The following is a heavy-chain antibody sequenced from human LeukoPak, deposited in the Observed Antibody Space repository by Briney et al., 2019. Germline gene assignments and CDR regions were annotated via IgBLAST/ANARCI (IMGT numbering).Heavy chain of an antibody. CDR2: ISGSGGRT. J-gene: IGHJ3*02. V-gene: IGHV3-23*01. CDR1: GFTFDNYG. CDR3: AIPTCSGSGYCSTSDPFHT. D-gene: IGHD2-2*03. Sequence: PGGSLRLSCAASGFTFDNYGIGWVRQAPGEGLEWVSCISGSGGRTYYADSVKGRFTISRDNSKNTLFLQLNSLGVEDTATYYCAIPTCSGSGYCSTSDPFHTWGQGTMVTVSS.